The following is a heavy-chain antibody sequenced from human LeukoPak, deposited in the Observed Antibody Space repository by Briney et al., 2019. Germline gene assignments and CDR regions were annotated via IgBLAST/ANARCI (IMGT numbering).Heavy chain of an antibody. Sequence: PGGSLRLSCAASGFTFSTYWMHWVRQAPGRGLVWVSRIKPDGSTTSYADSVKGRFTISRDNTKNTLYLQMDSLRVEDTAVYYCYAPEVDYWGQGTLVTVSS. CDR1: GFTFSTYW. CDR2: IKPDGSTT. D-gene: IGHD4-17*01. CDR3: YAPEVDY. V-gene: IGHV3-74*01. J-gene: IGHJ4*02.